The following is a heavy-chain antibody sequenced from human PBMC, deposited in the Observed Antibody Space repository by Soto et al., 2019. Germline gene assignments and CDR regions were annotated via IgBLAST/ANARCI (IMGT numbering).Heavy chain of an antibody. D-gene: IGHD2-21*01. CDR1: GLTFDTYW. J-gene: IGHJ6*02. V-gene: IGHV3-74*01. CDR2: INSDGTIS. CDR3: ARLSGDHSAFFAYGMDA. Sequence: GGSLRLSCAASGLTFDTYWMNWVRQAPGKGPEWLSGINSDGTISSYADAVNGRFTISIDNARNTLSLQMNSLRADDTAVYYCARLSGDHSAFFAYGMDAWGQGTTVTVSS.